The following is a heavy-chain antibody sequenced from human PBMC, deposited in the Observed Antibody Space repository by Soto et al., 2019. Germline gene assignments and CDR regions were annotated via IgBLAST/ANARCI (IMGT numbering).Heavy chain of an antibody. CDR2: IHSSGST. D-gene: IGHD2-15*01. J-gene: IGHJ4*02. CDR3: ARGVVVAGFYFDS. CDR1: GFTVSSNY. V-gene: IGHV3-53*01. Sequence: ESGGGLIQPGGSLRLSCAASGFTVSSNYMNWVRQAPGKGLEWVSVIHSSGSTYYADSVKGRFTISRDNSKNTLYLQMNSLRAEDTAFYYCARGVVVAGFYFDSWGQGTLVTVSS.